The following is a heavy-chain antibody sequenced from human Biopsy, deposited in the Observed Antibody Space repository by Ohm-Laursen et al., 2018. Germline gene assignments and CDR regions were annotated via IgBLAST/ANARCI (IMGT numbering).Heavy chain of an antibody. D-gene: IGHD6-19*01. J-gene: IGHJ4*03. V-gene: IGHV4-61*01. CDR1: GDSVSSGSFY. Sequence: SQTLSLTCTVSGDSVSSGSFYWTWIRQPPGQGLEYIGYIYDRGSTANYNPSLESRVTMSVDMPKNQFSLKLSSVTAADTAIYYCARGMRSSGWPYFDSWGQGTTVTVSS. CDR2: IYDRGSTA. CDR3: ARGMRSSGWPYFDS.